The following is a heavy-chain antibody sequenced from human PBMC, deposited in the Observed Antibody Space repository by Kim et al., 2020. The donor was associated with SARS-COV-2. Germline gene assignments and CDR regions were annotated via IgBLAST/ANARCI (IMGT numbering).Heavy chain of an antibody. V-gene: IGHV4-31*03. Sequence: SETLSLTCTVSGGSISSGGYYWSWIRQHPGKGLEWIGYIYYSGSTYYNPSLKSRVTMSVDTPKNQFSLKLSSVTAADTAVYYCARVSMGFGELLYFDYWGQGTLVTVSS. CDR2: IYYSGST. CDR3: ARVSMGFGELLYFDY. CDR1: GGSISSGGYY. J-gene: IGHJ4*02. D-gene: IGHD3-10*01.